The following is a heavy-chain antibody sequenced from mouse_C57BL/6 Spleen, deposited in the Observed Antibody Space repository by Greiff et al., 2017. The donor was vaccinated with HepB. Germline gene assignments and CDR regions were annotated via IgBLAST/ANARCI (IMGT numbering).Heavy chain of an antibody. D-gene: IGHD4-1*01. Sequence: QVQLQQSGPELVKPGASVKISCKASGYAFSSSWMNWVKQRPGKGLEWIGRIYPGDGDTNYNGKFKGKATLTADKSSSTAYMQLSSLTSEDSAVYFCARTSNWDRGWYFDVWGTGTTVTVSS. J-gene: IGHJ1*03. CDR1: GYAFSSSW. V-gene: IGHV1-82*01. CDR2: IYPGDGDT. CDR3: ARTSNWDRGWYFDV.